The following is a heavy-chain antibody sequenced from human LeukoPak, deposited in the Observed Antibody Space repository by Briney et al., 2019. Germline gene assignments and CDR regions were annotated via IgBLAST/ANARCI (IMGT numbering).Heavy chain of an antibody. V-gene: IGHV3-33*01. D-gene: IGHD1-14*01. Sequence: GRSLRLSCAASVFTFSSYGMHRVRQAPGKGLEWVAVIWYDGSNKYYADSVKGRFTTSRDNSKNTLYLQMNSLRAEDTAVYYCAREPTREGRTFGYFDYWGQGTLVTVSS. CDR3: AREPTREGRTFGYFDY. CDR2: IWYDGSNK. CDR1: VFTFSSYG. J-gene: IGHJ4*02.